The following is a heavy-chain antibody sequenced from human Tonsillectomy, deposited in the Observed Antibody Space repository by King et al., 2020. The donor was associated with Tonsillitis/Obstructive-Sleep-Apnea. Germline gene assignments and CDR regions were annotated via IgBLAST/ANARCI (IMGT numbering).Heavy chain of an antibody. CDR3: AKVPSGSYPSFDY. CDR1: GFTFSSDG. CDR2: ISYDVSNK. J-gene: IGHJ4*02. V-gene: IGHV3-30*18. Sequence: VQLVESGGGVVQPGRSLRLSCAASGFTFSSDGMHWVRQAPGKGLEWVAVISYDVSNKYYADSVKGRFTISRDNSKNTLYLQMNSLRAEDTAVYYCAKVPSGSYPSFDYWGQGTLVTVSS. D-gene: IGHD1-26*01.